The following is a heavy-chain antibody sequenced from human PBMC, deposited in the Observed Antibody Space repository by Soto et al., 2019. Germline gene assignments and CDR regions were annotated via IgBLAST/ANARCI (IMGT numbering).Heavy chain of an antibody. J-gene: IGHJ4*02. D-gene: IGHD2-21*02. Sequence: PGGSLRLSCAASGFTVSTNYMSWVRQAPGKGLEWVSIIYSGGTTYYADSVKGRFTISGDNAKNTLYLQMDSLRAEDTAVYYCESGCSGDCKFDYWGQGTLVTVSS. V-gene: IGHV3-53*01. CDR1: GFTVSTNY. CDR2: IYSGGTT. CDR3: ESGCSGDCKFDY.